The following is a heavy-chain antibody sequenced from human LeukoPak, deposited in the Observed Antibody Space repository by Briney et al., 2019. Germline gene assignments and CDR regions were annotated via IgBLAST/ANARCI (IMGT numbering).Heavy chain of an antibody. V-gene: IGHV3-9*01. D-gene: IGHD5-18*01. CDR2: ITWNRDNI. CDR1: GFTFDDYA. CDR3: AITWIRWFDP. J-gene: IGHJ5*02. Sequence: GRSLRLSCAASGFTFDDYAMHWVRQAPGKGLEWVSGITWNRDNIGYGDSVKGRFTISRDNVKNALYLQMNSLRAEDTAVYYCAITWIRWFDPWGQGTLVTVSS.